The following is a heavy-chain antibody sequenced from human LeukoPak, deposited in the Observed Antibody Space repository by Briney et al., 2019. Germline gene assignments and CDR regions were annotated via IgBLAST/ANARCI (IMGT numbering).Heavy chain of an antibody. Sequence: PSETLSLTCTVSGYSISSGYYWGWIRQPPGKGLEWIGSIYHSGSTYYNPSLKSRVTISVDTSKNQFSLKLSSVTAADTAVYYCARLLWFGEPHFFDYWGQGTLVTVSS. CDR1: GYSISSGYY. CDR3: ARLLWFGEPHFFDY. V-gene: IGHV4-38-2*02. J-gene: IGHJ4*02. D-gene: IGHD3-10*01. CDR2: IYHSGST.